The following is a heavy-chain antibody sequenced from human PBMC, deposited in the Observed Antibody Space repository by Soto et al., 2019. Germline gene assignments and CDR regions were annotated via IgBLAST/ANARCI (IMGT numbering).Heavy chain of an antibody. CDR1: GGSISSGGYY. V-gene: IGHV4-31*03. Sequence: QVQLQESGPGLVKPSQTLSLTCTVSGGSISSGGYYCSWLRQHPGKGLEWIGYIFDSGTTYYNPSLKSRVTIAVDPSKSPFSLRLTAVTATDTAVYYCASQASGWYPDYWGQGTLVTVSS. J-gene: IGHJ4*02. CDR3: ASQASGWYPDY. CDR2: IFDSGTT. D-gene: IGHD6-19*01.